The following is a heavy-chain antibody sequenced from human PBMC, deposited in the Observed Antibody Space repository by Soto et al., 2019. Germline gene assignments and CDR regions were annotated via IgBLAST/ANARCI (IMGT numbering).Heavy chain of an antibody. D-gene: IGHD5-12*01. V-gene: IGHV4-59*08. CDR3: ARHSNDYMKSFDY. CDR1: GGSISGYY. CDR2: GYYSGST. Sequence: QVQLQESGPGLVNPSETLSLTCTVSGGSISGYYWSWFRQPPGTGLEWIASGYYSGSTNDNPSLKSRVTISVDTSKTQFSLKLSSVTAADSAVYFCARHSNDYMKSFDYWGQGSLVTVSS. J-gene: IGHJ4*02.